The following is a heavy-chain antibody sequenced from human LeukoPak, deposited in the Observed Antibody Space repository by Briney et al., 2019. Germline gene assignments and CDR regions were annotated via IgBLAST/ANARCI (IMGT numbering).Heavy chain of an antibody. V-gene: IGHV4-39*07. Sequence: PSETLSLTCSVSGGSISARRYNWGWLRQPPGQGLEWIGNIDDSGTTHYFPTLKSRVTISRDTPNNQFSLKLSSVTAADTAVYYCARGTSYMDVWGKGTTVTVSS. D-gene: IGHD3/OR15-3a*01. CDR1: GGSISARRYN. J-gene: IGHJ6*03. CDR3: ARGTSYMDV. CDR2: IDDSGTT.